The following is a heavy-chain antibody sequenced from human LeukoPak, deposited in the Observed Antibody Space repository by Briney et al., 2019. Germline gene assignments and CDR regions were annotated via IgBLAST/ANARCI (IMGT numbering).Heavy chain of an antibody. Sequence: GGSLRLSCAASGFSFSIYGMSWVRQTPGKGLEWVSGISGSGGNTYYTDSVKGRFTIYRDNSKNTVYLQMNSLGVEDTAVYYCVQDWAGGAFGYWGQGTLVTVSS. CDR1: GFSFSIYG. D-gene: IGHD3-10*01. CDR2: ISGSGGNT. V-gene: IGHV3-23*01. CDR3: VQDWAGGAFGY. J-gene: IGHJ4*02.